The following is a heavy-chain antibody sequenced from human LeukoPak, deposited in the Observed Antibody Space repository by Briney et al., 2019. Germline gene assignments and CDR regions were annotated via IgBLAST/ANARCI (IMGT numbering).Heavy chain of an antibody. Sequence: SETLSLTCAVYGGSFSGYYWSWIRQPPGKGLEWIGEINHSGSTNYNPSPKSRVTISVDTSKNQFSLKLSSVTAADTAVYYCARSKGGYDFWSGQYNWFDPWGQGALVTVSS. CDR2: INHSGST. D-gene: IGHD3-3*01. J-gene: IGHJ5*02. V-gene: IGHV4-34*01. CDR3: ARSKGGYDFWSGQYNWFDP. CDR1: GGSFSGYY.